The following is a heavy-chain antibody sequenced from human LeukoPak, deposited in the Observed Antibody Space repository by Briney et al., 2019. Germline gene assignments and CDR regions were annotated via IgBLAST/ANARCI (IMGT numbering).Heavy chain of an antibody. CDR1: GGSTSSSNYY. Sequence: SETLSLTCTVSGGSTSSSNYYWGWIRQPPGKGLEWIGSIYYSGNTYYNPPLKSRVSISVDTSRNQFSLRLSSVTAADTAIYYCARHSIAVTDDCWGQGTLVTVSS. V-gene: IGHV4-39*01. J-gene: IGHJ4*02. D-gene: IGHD6-19*01. CDR3: ARHSIAVTDDC. CDR2: IYYSGNT.